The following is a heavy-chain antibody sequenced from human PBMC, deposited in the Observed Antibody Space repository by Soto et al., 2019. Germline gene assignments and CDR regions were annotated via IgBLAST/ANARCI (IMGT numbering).Heavy chain of an antibody. V-gene: IGHV1-8*01. D-gene: IGHD3-9*01. CDR2: MNPNSGNT. Sequence: QVQLVQSGAEVKKPGASVKVSCKASGYTFTSYDINWVRQATGQGLEWMGWMNPNSGNTGYAQKFQGRVTMTRNTSISTDYMELSSLRSEDTAVYYCARGPVDYDILTGYYSYYYMDVWGKGTTVTVSS. J-gene: IGHJ6*03. CDR3: ARGPVDYDILTGYYSYYYMDV. CDR1: GYTFTSYD.